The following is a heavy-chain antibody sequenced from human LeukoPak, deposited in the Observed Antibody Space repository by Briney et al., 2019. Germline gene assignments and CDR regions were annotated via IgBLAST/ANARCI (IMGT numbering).Heavy chain of an antibody. Sequence: SETLSLTCIVSGGSVSSDIYHWSWIRQAPGKGLEWIGHNGNANYNPSLQSRVTISIDTSKNHFTLSLNSVTAADTAVYYCASRGGIAWGQGTLVTVSS. CDR3: ASRGGIA. CDR1: GGSVSSDIYH. V-gene: IGHV4-61*03. CDR2: NGNA. D-gene: IGHD3-10*01. J-gene: IGHJ5*02.